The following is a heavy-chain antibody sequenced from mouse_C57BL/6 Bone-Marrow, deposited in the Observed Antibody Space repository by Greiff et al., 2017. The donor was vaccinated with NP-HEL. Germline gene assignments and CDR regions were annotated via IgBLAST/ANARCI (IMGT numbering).Heavy chain of an antibody. V-gene: IGHV1-53*01. Sequence: QVQLQQPGTELVKPGASVKLSCKASGYTFTSYWMHWLKQRPGQGLEWIGNINPNNGGTNDHEKFKTKATLTVDKSSSTAYMQLSILTSEDSAVYYCARDSGYAFDYWGQGTTLTVSS. CDR2: INPNNGGT. CDR1: GYTFTSYW. J-gene: IGHJ2*01. CDR3: ARDSGYAFDY. D-gene: IGHD3-2*02.